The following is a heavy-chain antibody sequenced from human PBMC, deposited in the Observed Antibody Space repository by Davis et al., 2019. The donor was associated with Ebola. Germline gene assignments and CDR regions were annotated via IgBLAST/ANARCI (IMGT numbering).Heavy chain of an antibody. D-gene: IGHD3-16*02. CDR2: ISHTGNNK. Sequence: GESLKISCAASGFTFSTYGMHCVRLAPGRGLEWVALISHTGNNKYYADFVKVRFTISRDNSKSTLYLQMDRLSAEDTAVYYCAKDPRRLYDYIWGSYRSYYFDNWGQGTLVTVSS. V-gene: IGHV3-30*18. CDR3: AKDPRRLYDYIWGSYRSYYFDN. CDR1: GFTFSTYG. J-gene: IGHJ4*02.